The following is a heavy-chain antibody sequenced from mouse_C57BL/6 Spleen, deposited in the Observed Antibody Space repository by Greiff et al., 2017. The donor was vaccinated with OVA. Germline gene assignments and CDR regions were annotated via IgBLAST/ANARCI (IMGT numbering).Heavy chain of an antibody. D-gene: IGHD4-1*01. V-gene: IGHV5-9-1*02. Sequence: EVQVVESGEGLVKPGGSLKLSCAASGFTFSSYAMSRVRQTPEKRLEWVAYISSGGDYIYYADTVKGRFTISRDNARNTLYLQMSSLKSEDTAMYYCTREGTGTYYAMDYWGQGTSVTVSS. CDR1: GFTFSSYA. J-gene: IGHJ4*01. CDR3: TREGTGTYYAMDY. CDR2: ISSGGDYI.